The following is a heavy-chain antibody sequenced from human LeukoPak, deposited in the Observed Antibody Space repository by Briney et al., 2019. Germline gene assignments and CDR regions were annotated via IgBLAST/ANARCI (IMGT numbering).Heavy chain of an antibody. CDR2: LYTSGST. D-gene: IGHD4-23*01. V-gene: IGHV4-4*07. J-gene: IGHJ4*02. CDR3: ARHRATVAQFDY. Sequence: SETLSLTCTVSGDSISSYFWTWIRQPAGKGLEWIGRLYTSGSTNYNPSLKSRITMSVDTSKNQFSLKLSSVTAADTAVYYCARHRATVAQFDYWGQGTLVTVSS. CDR1: GDSISSYF.